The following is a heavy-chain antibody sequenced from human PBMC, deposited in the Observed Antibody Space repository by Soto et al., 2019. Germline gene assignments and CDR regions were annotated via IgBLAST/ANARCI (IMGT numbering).Heavy chain of an antibody. CDR3: ARGKWSYTGLDAGCFDY. CDR2: IWYDGSNK. D-gene: IGHD2-8*01. Sequence: GGSLRLSCAASGFIFSSYGMHWVRQAPGKGLEWVAVIWYDGSNKYYADSVKGRFTISRDNSKNTLYLQMNSLRAEDTAGYYCARGKWSYTGLDAGCFDYWGQGTLVTVSS. J-gene: IGHJ4*02. CDR1: GFIFSSYG. V-gene: IGHV3-33*01.